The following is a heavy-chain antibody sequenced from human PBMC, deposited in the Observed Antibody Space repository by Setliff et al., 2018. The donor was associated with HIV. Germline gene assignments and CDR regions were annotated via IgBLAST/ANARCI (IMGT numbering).Heavy chain of an antibody. CDR1: GGSISSGYYY. V-gene: IGHV4-31*03. D-gene: IGHD7-27*01. J-gene: IGHJ4*02. CDR2: IYYSGNP. CDR3: VREPGAPGYFDY. Sequence: PSETLSLTCTVSGGSISSGYYYWSWIRQHPGKGLEWIGYIYYSGNPFYNPSLRSRVTISLDTSKNQFSLKLSSVTAEDTALYYCVREPGAPGYFDYWGQGTLVTVSS.